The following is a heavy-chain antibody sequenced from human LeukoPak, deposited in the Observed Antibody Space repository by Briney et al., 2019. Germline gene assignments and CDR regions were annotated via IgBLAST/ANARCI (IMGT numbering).Heavy chain of an antibody. V-gene: IGHV4-59*01. J-gene: IGHJ4*02. CDR3: ARAQLWIGESPFGY. CDR2: YYHSGST. D-gene: IGHD3-10*01. CDR1: GGSTSSNS. Sequence: SETLSLTCTVSGGSTSSNSWSWMRQPPGKGLEWIGTYYHSGSTNYNPSLKSRVTISVDTSKNQFSLKLSSVTAADTAVYYCARAQLWIGESPFGYWGQGTLVTVSS.